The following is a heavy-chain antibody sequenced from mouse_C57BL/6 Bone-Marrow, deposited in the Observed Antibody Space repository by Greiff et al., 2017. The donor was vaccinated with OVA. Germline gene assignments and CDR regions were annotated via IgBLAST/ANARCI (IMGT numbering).Heavy chain of an antibody. CDR1: GYSITSGYY. J-gene: IGHJ3*01. CDR3: AREGDGYSEGVAY. CDR2: ISYDGSN. V-gene: IGHV3-6*01. Sequence: DVKLQESGPGLVKPSQSLSLTCSVTGYSITSGYYWNWIRQFPGNNLEWMGYISYDGSNNYNPSLKNRISITRDTSKNQFFLKLNSVTTEDTATYYCAREGDGYSEGVAYWGQGTLVTVSA. D-gene: IGHD2-3*01.